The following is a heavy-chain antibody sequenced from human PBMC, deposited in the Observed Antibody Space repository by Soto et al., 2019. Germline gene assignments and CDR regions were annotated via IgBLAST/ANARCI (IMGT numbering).Heavy chain of an antibody. D-gene: IGHD6-13*01. V-gene: IGHV4-39*07. CDR3: ARYRISGSWSKFDY. J-gene: IGHJ4*02. CDR1: GGSISSSSYY. Sequence: SETLSLTCTVAGGSISSSSYYWGWILQPPGKGLEWIGTIYYSGSTYYNPSLKSRVTISVDTSKNQFSLKLSSVTAADTAVYFCARYRISGSWSKFDYWGQGTLVTVSS. CDR2: IYYSGST.